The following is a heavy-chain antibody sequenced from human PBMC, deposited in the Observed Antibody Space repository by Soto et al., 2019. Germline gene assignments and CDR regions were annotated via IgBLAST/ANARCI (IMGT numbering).Heavy chain of an antibody. CDR1: GGSISSGGYF. Sequence: QLQLQESGSGLVKPSQTLSLTCAVSGGSISSGGYFWSWTRQPPGKGLERIGDNYHSGSTYYNPSVKSRVTLSVDRSKKQYSLKLSSVTAADTAVYYCARASGYCSGGSCPVGWFDPWGQGTLVTVSS. D-gene: IGHD2-15*01. V-gene: IGHV4-30-2*01. CDR2: NYHSGST. CDR3: ARASGYCSGGSCPVGWFDP. J-gene: IGHJ5*02.